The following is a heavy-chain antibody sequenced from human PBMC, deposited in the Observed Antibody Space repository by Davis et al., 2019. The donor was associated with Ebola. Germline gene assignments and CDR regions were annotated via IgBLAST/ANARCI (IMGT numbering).Heavy chain of an antibody. CDR3: QTGTRGYYNGMDV. D-gene: IGHD1-1*01. J-gene: IGHJ6*02. V-gene: IGHV4-34*03. CDR2: INHSGST. CDR1: GFTFSSYW. Sequence: ESLKIPCAASGFTFSSYWMSWIRQPPGKGLEWIGEINHSGSTNYNPSLKSRVTISVDKSKNQFSLKLSSVTAADTAVYYCQTGTRGYYNGMDVWGQGTTVTVSS.